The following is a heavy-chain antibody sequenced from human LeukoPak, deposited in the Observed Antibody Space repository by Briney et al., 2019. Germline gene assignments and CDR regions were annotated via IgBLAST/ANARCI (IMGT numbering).Heavy chain of an antibody. CDR1: GFTFSSYA. CDR3: AKDKGWGYSSYDYCGMDV. Sequence: PGGSLRLSCAASGFTFSSYAMSWVRQAPGKGLEWVSGISGSGGSTYYADSVKGRFTISRDISKNTLYVQMNSLRAEDAAVYYCAKDKGWGYSSYDYCGMDVWGQGTTVTVSS. D-gene: IGHD1-26*01. CDR2: ISGSGGST. J-gene: IGHJ6*02. V-gene: IGHV3-23*01.